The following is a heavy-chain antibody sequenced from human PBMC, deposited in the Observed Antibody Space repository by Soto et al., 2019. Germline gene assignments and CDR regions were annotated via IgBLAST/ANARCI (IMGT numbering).Heavy chain of an antibody. CDR3: ARIVEEQQLVLLPYYMDV. J-gene: IGHJ6*03. Sequence: NPSETLSLTCTVSGGSISSSSYYWGWIRQPPGKGLEWIGSIYYSGSTYYNPSLKSRVTISVDTSKNQFSLKLSSVTAADTAVYYCARIVEEQQLVLLPYYMDVWGQGTTVTVSS. CDR2: IYYSGST. CDR1: GGSISSSSYY. V-gene: IGHV4-39*01. D-gene: IGHD6-13*01.